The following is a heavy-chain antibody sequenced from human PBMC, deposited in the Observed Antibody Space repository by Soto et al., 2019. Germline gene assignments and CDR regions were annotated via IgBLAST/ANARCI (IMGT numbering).Heavy chain of an antibody. J-gene: IGHJ4*02. CDR3: ARGETRHSSLSVY. V-gene: IGHV3-74*01. CDR1: GFTFSSDW. Sequence: EVQLVESGGGLVQPGGSLRLSCAASGFTFSSDWMHWVRQAPGKGLVWVSRIHTDGSSTSYADSVKGRFTISRDNAENTLYLQMNSLTAEDTAVYYCARGETRHSSLSVYWGQGALVTVAS. CDR2: IHTDGSST. D-gene: IGHD3-22*01.